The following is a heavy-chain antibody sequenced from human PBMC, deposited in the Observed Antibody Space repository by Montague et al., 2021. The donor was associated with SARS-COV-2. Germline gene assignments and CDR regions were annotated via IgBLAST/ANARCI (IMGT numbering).Heavy chain of an antibody. J-gene: IGHJ3*02. CDR2: IYYSGST. Sequence: SETLSLTCTVPGGSISSYYWSWIRQPPGKGLGWIGYIYYSGSTNYNPSLKSRVTVSLDTSKNQFSLKLNSVTAADTAVYYCARGSYGSDAFDIWGQGTMVTVSS. CDR3: ARGSYGSDAFDI. CDR1: GGSISSYY. V-gene: IGHV4-59*01. D-gene: IGHD5-18*01.